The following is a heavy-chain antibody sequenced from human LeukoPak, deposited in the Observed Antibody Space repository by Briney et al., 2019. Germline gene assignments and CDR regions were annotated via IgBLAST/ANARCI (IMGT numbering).Heavy chain of an antibody. J-gene: IGHJ4*02. CDR2: IYDGGVYT. Sequence: GGSLRLSCAASGFTFSTFVMSWVRQAPGTGLEWGSTIYDGGVYTYYADSVKGRFTISRGDSEDTLCLQMSSLRVEGTAKYYCVKGHWADEWGQGTLVSVSS. D-gene: IGHD7-27*01. V-gene: IGHV3-23*01. CDR3: VKGHWADE. CDR1: GFTFSTFV.